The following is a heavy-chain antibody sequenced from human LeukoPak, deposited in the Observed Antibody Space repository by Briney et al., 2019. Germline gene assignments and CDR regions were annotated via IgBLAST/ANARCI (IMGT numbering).Heavy chain of an antibody. Sequence: PGRSLRLSCAASGFTFSSSGMHWARQAPGKGLEWVAVIWYDGGNKYFADSVKGRFTISRDNSKNTLYLQMNSLRAEDTAVYYCARDQYVAAAGIGDAFDIWGQGTMVTVSS. CDR3: ARDQYVAAAGIGDAFDI. J-gene: IGHJ3*02. CDR2: IWYDGGNK. V-gene: IGHV3-33*01. CDR1: GFTFSSSG. D-gene: IGHD6-13*01.